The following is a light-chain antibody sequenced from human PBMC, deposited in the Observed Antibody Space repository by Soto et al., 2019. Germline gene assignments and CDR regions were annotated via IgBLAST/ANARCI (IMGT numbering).Light chain of an antibody. CDR3: CSYAGTDIPL. CDR2: DVS. CDR1: SSDVGAYNF. Sequence: QSALTPPRSVYGSPGQSVTISCTGTSSDVGAYNFVSWYQHNPGKAPKLMIFDVSARPSGVPDRFSGSKSDNSASLTISGLQTEDEVDYYFCSYAGTDIPLFGGGTKLTVL. V-gene: IGLV2-11*01. J-gene: IGLJ2*01.